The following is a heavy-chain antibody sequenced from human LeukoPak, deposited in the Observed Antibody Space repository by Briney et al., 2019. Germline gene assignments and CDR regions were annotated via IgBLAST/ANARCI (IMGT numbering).Heavy chain of an antibody. V-gene: IGHV1-69*02. J-gene: IGHJ4*02. CDR3: ARLEADIAAAGTRDRLGF. CDR2: TIPMLGIG. D-gene: IGHD6-13*01. CDR1: GYTFDTSS. Sequence: HWASVKVSCKAFGYTFDTSSITWVRQAPGQGLEWMGRTIPMLGIGNYAQNFQGRVTITADKSTSTSYMELSSLRSEDTAVYYCARLEADIAAAGTRDRLGFWGQGTLVTVSS.